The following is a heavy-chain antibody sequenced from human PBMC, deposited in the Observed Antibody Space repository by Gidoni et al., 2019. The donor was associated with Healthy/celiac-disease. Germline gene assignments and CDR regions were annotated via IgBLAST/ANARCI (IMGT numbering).Heavy chain of an antibody. D-gene: IGHD6-13*01. CDR2: INHSGST. CDR1: GGSFSGYY. CDR3: ARGRRTIAAAGLDY. V-gene: IGHV4-34*01. J-gene: IGHJ4*02. Sequence: QVQLQQWGAGLLKPSETLSLTCAVYGGSFSGYYWSWIRQPPGKGLEWIGEINHSGSTNYNPSLKSRVTISVDTSKNQFSLKLSSVTAADTAVYYCARGRRTIAAAGLDYWGQGTLVTVSS.